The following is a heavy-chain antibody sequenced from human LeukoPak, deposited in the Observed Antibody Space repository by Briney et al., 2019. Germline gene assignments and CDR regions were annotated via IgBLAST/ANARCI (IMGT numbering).Heavy chain of an antibody. CDR3: ARALRYSSGWALDS. D-gene: IGHD6-19*01. J-gene: IGHJ4*02. V-gene: IGHV4-30-2*01. CDR1: GGSISSGGYS. Sequence: SETLSLTCAVSGGSISSGGYSWSWIRQPPGKGLEWIGYIYHSGSTYYDPSLKSRVTISVDRSKNQFSLKLSSVTPEDTAVYYCARALRYSSGWALDSWGQGTLVTVSS. CDR2: IYHSGST.